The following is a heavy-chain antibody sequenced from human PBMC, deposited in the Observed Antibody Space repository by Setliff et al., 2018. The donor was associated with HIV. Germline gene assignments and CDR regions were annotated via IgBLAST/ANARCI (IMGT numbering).Heavy chain of an antibody. Sequence: SETLSLTCAVYGGSFSGYYWSWIHQPPGKGLEWIGEINHSGSTNYNPSLKSRVTISVDTSKNQFSLRLKSVTAADTAVDYCATLDAHGKNFLGFWGQGTLVTVSS. D-gene: IGHD1-1*01. V-gene: IGHV4-34*01. CDR3: ATLDAHGKNFLGF. CDR2: INHSGST. J-gene: IGHJ4*02. CDR1: GGSFSGYY.